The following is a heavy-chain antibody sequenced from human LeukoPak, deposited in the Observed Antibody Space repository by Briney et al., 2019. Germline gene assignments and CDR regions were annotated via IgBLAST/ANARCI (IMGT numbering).Heavy chain of an antibody. CDR3: ARGNVLQFLEWSYYYYYYMDV. J-gene: IGHJ6*03. V-gene: IGHV1-8*01. CDR2: MNPNSGNT. Sequence: GASVKVSCKASGYTFTSYDINWVRQATGQGLEWMGWMNPNSGNTGCAQKFQGRVTMTRNTSISTAYMELSSLRSEDTAVYYCARGNVLQFLEWSYYYYYYMDVWGKGTTVTVSS. D-gene: IGHD3-3*01. CDR1: GYTFTSYD.